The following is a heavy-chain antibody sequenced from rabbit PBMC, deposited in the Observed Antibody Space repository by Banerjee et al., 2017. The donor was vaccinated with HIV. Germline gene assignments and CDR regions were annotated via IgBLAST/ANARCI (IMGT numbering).Heavy chain of an antibody. J-gene: IGHJ4*01. CDR1: GFDFSSYG. Sequence: QSLEESGGGLVQPGGSLKLSCKASGFDFSSYGVSWVRQAPGKRLEWIACIYTGSSGTTYYASWAKGRFTISRENTQNTLYLQLNSLTAADTATYFCVRDGGYAGYGSQYGGHYFNLWGPGTLVTVS. CDR2: IYTGSSGTT. CDR3: VRDGGYAGYGSQYGGHYFNL. D-gene: IGHD7-1*01. V-gene: IGHV1S40*01.